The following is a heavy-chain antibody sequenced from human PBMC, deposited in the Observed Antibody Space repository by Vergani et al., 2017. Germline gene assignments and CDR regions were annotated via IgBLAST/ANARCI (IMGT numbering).Heavy chain of an antibody. Sequence: EVQLLESGGGLVQPGGSLRLSCAASGFTFSSYAMSWVRQAPGKGLEWVSAISGSGGSTYYADSVKGRFTISRDNSKNTLYLQMNSLRAEDTAVYYCANGLVVTEHFDYWGQGTLVTVSS. CDR2: ISGSGGST. CDR3: ANGLVVTEHFDY. J-gene: IGHJ4*02. CDR1: GFTFSSYA. V-gene: IGHV3-23*01. D-gene: IGHD2-21*02.